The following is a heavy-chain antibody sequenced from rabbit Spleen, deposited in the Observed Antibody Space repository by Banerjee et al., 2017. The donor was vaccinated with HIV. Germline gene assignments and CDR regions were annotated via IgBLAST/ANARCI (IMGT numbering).Heavy chain of an antibody. CDR3: ARDSTSDGGAQFGL. J-gene: IGHJ3*01. V-gene: IGHV1S39*01. Sequence: QEQLMESGGGLVQPGGSLKLSCKASGFDFSRTGVSWVRQAPGKGLEWIGYIDLLFGTTYYANWVNGRFTISKTSSTTVTLQMTSLTAADTATYFCARDSTSDGGAQFGLWGQGTLVTVS. CDR2: IDLLFGTT. D-gene: IGHD6-1*01. CDR1: GFDFSRTG.